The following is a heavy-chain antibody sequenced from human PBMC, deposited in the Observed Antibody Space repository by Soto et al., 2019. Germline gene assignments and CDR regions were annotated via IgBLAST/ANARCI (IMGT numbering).Heavy chain of an antibody. D-gene: IGHD3-22*01. V-gene: IGHV3-30-3*01. CDR2: ISYDGSNT. Sequence: QVQLVESGGGVVQPGRSLRVSCSASGFIFSAYAMHWVRQAPGKGLEWVAVISYDGSNTYYADSVKGRFTISRDNSKNTVYRNMNRLRAEDTAMYYCARERREGGYPFPEGGLSHWGQGTLVTVSS. CDR3: ARERREGGYPFPEGGLSH. CDR1: GFIFSAYA. J-gene: IGHJ4*02.